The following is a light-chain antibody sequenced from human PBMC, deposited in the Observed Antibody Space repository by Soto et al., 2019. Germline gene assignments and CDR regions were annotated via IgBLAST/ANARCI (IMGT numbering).Light chain of an antibody. Sequence: QPVLTQPPSASGSPGQSVTISCTGTSSDVGGYNYVSWYQQHPGKAPKLMIYEVNKRPSGVPDRFSGSTSGNTASLTVSGLQAEDEADYYCSSYGGSSNLVFGGGTKVTVL. CDR1: SSDVGGYNY. V-gene: IGLV2-8*01. CDR2: EVN. J-gene: IGLJ2*01. CDR3: SSYGGSSNLV.